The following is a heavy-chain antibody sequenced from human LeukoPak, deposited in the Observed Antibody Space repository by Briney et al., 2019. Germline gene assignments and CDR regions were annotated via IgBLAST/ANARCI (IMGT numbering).Heavy chain of an antibody. V-gene: IGHV3-21*01. CDR3: ARELPRIGGQTDASDI. Sequence: PGGSLRLSCAASGFTFSSYSMNWVRQAPGKGLEWVSSISSSGIYIYYADSVRGRFTISRDNAKNSLYLQMNSLRAEDTAVYYCARELPRIGGQTDASDIWGQGTMVTVS. D-gene: IGHD3-16*01. CDR2: ISSSGIYI. J-gene: IGHJ3*02. CDR1: GFTFSSYS.